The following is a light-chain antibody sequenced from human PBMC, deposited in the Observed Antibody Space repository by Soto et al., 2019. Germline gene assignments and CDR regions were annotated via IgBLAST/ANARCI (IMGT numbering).Light chain of an antibody. Sequence: EIVMTQSPVTLSVSPGESATLSCRASQSISRNLAWYQQKPGQAPRLLIYGASTSATDIPARFSGSGSGTEFTLTISSLQSEEFAVYYCQQYNNWPRTFGQGTNGEIK. V-gene: IGKV3-15*01. CDR2: GAS. CDR1: QSISRN. CDR3: QQYNNWPRT. J-gene: IGKJ1*01.